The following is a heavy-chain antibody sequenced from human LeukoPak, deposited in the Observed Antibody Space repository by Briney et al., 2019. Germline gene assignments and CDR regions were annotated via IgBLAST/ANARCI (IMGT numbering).Heavy chain of an antibody. CDR3: ARLSETPAYYDTHVYYYLGY. CDR2: MNPTTGNT. D-gene: IGHD3-22*01. V-gene: IGHV1-8*01. CDR1: GYTFSSYD. J-gene: IGHJ4*02. Sequence: GASVKVSCKASGYTFSSYDIIWVRQATGQGLEWMGWMNPTTGNTGYAQKFQGRITITRDTSINTPYMEISSLRSDDTAVYYCARLSETPAYYDTHVYYYLGYWGQGTLVTVSS.